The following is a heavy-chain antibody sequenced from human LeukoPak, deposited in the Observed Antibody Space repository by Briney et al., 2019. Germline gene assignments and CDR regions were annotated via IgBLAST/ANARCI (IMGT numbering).Heavy chain of an antibody. CDR2: IYYSGST. V-gene: IGHV4-59*01. CDR3: ARARVEVYAISNYYYMDV. CDR1: GGSISSYY. J-gene: IGHJ6*03. Sequence: TSETLSLTCTVSGGSISSYYWSWIRQPPGKGLEWIGYIYYSGSTNYNPSLKSRVTISVDTSKNQFSLKLSSVTAADTAVYYCARARVEVYAISNYYYMDVWGKGTTVTVSS. D-gene: IGHD2-8*02.